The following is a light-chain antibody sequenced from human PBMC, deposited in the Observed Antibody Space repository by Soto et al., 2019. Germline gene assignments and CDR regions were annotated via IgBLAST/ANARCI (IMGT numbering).Light chain of an antibody. CDR1: QSVRGN. CDR2: GAS. Sequence: EIVMTQSPATLSASPGERATLSCRASQSVRGNLAWYQQKPGQSPRLLIYGASSRATGIPVRFSGSGSGTEFTLTISSLQSEDFAVYYCQQYNNWPFITFGQGTRLEIK. J-gene: IGKJ5*01. CDR3: QQYNNWPFIT. V-gene: IGKV3-15*01.